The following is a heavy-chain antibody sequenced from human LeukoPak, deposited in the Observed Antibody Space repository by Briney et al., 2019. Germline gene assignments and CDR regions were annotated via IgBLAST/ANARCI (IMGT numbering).Heavy chain of an antibody. CDR2: VDKRGTT. CDR3: ARGGSSCYGCHDWFDP. Sequence: SETLSLTCSVSGGSIRNYYLSWIRQSPGKGLEWIGNVDKRGTTNYNPSFKSRVIVSSDTSRNEFSLKLNSVTAADTAIYYCARGGSSCYGCHDWFDPWGQGTRITVSS. J-gene: IGHJ5*02. V-gene: IGHV4-59*08. D-gene: IGHD2-2*01. CDR1: GGSIRNYY.